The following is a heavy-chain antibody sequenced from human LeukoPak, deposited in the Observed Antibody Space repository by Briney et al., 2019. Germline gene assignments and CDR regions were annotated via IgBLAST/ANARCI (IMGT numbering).Heavy chain of an antibody. J-gene: IGHJ4*02. Sequence: GGSLRLSCAASGFTFTRSAMGWVRQAPGKGLEWVSCITNSGGGTYYADSVKGRFTISRDNSKNTLYLQMNSLRAGDTAVYYCAKDLWTDSSGWNYFDYWGQGTLVTVSS. CDR2: ITNSGGGT. D-gene: IGHD3-22*01. CDR3: AKDLWTDSSGWNYFDY. CDR1: GFTFTRSA. V-gene: IGHV3-23*01.